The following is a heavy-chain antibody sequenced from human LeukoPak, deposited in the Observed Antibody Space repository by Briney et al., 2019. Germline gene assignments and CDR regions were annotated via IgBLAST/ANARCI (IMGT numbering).Heavy chain of an antibody. D-gene: IGHD3-22*01. Sequence: PSETLSLTCTVSGGSISSGGYYWSWIRQHPGKGLEWIGYIYYSGSTYYNPSLKSRVTISVDTSKNQFSLKLSSVTAADTAVYYCAREPSDYYDRAHPAFDYWGQGTLVTVSS. CDR2: IYYSGST. CDR1: GGSISSGGYY. V-gene: IGHV4-31*03. J-gene: IGHJ4*02. CDR3: AREPSDYYDRAHPAFDY.